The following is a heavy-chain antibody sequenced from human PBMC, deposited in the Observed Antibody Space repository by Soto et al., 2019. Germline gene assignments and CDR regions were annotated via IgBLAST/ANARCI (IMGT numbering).Heavy chain of an antibody. Sequence: QLQLQESGPGLVKPSETLSLTCTVSGGSISSSSYYWGWIRQPPGKGLEWIGSIYYSGSTYYNPSLKSRVPISVDTSKHQFSLKLSSVTAADTAGYYCATTDIVVALFDPWGQGTLVTVSS. V-gene: IGHV4-39*01. D-gene: IGHD2-15*01. J-gene: IGHJ5*02. CDR3: ATTDIVVALFDP. CDR1: GGSISSSSYY. CDR2: IYYSGST.